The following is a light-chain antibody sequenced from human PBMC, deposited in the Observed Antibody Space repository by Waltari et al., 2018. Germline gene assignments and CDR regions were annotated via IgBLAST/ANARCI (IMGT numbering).Light chain of an antibody. CDR2: EVA. CDR1: SRDVGSQNL. V-gene: IGLV2-23*02. Sequence: QSALTQPASVSGSPGQSITISCTGTSRDVGSQNLVSWYQQHPGKAPKLIIFEVAKRPSGVSDRFSGPQSGDTASLTISGLQAEYEADYYCCSYTDTWVFGGGTKLTVL. J-gene: IGLJ3*02. CDR3: CSYTDTWV.